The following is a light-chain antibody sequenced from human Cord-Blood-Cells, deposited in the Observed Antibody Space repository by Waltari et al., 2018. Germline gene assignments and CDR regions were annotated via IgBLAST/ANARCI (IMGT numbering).Light chain of an antibody. CDR1: SSDVGGYNY. Sequence: QSALTQPASVSGSPGQSTTISCTGTSSDVGGYNYVSWYQQHPGKAPKLMIYDVSTRPSAVSHRFSGSKSGNTASLTISGLQAEDEADYYSSSYTSSSTLVFGGGPKLTVL. CDR3: SSYTSSSTLV. CDR2: DVS. J-gene: IGLJ2*01. V-gene: IGLV2-14*01.